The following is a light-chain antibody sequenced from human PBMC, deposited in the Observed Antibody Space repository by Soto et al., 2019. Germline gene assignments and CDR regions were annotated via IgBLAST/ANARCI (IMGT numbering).Light chain of an antibody. CDR1: QGITNN. J-gene: IGKJ4*01. CDR3: QQVKSYPRT. V-gene: IGKV1-9*01. CDR2: EES. Sequence: DIHLTQSPSFLSASVGDRVTITCRASQGITNNLAWYQQKPGKPPTRLIYEESTLHSGVPSRFSGSGSGTEFTLTIGSLQPEDFATYYCQQVKSYPRTFGGGTKVEIK.